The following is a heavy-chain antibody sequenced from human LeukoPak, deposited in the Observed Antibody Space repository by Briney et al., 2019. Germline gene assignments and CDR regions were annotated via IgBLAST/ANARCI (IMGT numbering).Heavy chain of an antibody. Sequence: SETLSLTCTVSGGSISGYYWSWIRQPPGKGLEWIGEINHSGSTNYNPSLKSRVTISVDTSKNQFSLKLSSVTAADTAVYYCARIGAGYSGYDYSFFDYWGQGTLVTVSS. V-gene: IGHV4-34*01. CDR2: INHSGST. CDR1: GGSISGYY. J-gene: IGHJ4*02. CDR3: ARIGAGYSGYDYSFFDY. D-gene: IGHD5-12*01.